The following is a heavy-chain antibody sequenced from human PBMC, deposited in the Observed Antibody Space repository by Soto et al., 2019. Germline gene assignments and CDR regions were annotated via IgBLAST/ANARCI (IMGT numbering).Heavy chain of an antibody. CDR1: GYTFTGYY. CDR2: INPNSGGT. V-gene: IGHV1-2*02. Sequence: QVQLVQSGAEVKKPGASVKVSCKASGYTFTGYYMHWVRQAPGQGLGWMGWINPNSGGTNYAQKFQGRVTMTRDTSISTAYMELSRLRSDDTAVYYCARDAGNSSSWYYGWFDPWGQGTLVTVSS. CDR3: ARDAGNSSSWYYGWFDP. J-gene: IGHJ5*02. D-gene: IGHD6-13*01.